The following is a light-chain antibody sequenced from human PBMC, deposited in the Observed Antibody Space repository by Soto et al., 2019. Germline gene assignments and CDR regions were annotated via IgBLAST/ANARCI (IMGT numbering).Light chain of an antibody. J-gene: IGKJ1*01. CDR2: ATS. Sequence: EIVLTQSPATLSVSPGERANLXCRASQSVSSNLAWYQQKPGQAPRLLIYATSSRATGVPTRFSGSGSGTDFTLTISSLQSEDFAVYYCQQYNNWPPWTFGQGTKVDNK. CDR1: QSVSSN. CDR3: QQYNNWPPWT. V-gene: IGKV3-15*01.